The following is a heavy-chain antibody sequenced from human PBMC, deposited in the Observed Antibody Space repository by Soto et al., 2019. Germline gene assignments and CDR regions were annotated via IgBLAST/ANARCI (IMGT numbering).Heavy chain of an antibody. CDR3: ARSPMWQQLVQDSGMDV. V-gene: IGHV1-2*02. CDR2: VSPKTGET. CDR1: GYPFTGYY. D-gene: IGHD6-13*01. J-gene: IGHJ6*02. Sequence: QVQLVQSGAEVKKPGASVKVSCKASGYPFTGYYMHWVRQAPGQGPEWMGWVSPKTGETHYVQKFQGTASMTPDTSTTTAYMDLRRLRSDDTAVYYCARSPMWQQLVQDSGMDVWGHGTTVSVSS.